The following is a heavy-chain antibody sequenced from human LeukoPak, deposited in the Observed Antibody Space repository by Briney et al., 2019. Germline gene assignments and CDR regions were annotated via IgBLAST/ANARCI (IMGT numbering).Heavy chain of an antibody. V-gene: IGHV4-59*01. CDR2: IYHNENTRST. J-gene: IGHJ4*02. CDR1: GVSISSYY. Sequence: PSETLSLTCTVSGVSISSYYWSWIRQPPGKGLEWIGYIYHNENTRSTNFNPSLKSRVTISIDSSKNQFSLKLSSVTAADSAVYYCASSPLISSGWLGFDYWGQGTLVTVSS. D-gene: IGHD6-19*01. CDR3: ASSPLISSGWLGFDY.